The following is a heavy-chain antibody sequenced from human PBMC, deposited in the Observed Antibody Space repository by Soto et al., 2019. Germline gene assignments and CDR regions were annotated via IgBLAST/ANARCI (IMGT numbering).Heavy chain of an antibody. CDR3: ARGGAMGVDY. D-gene: IGHD1-26*01. V-gene: IGHV3-74*01. CDR1: GFTFNTHW. J-gene: IGHJ4*02. Sequence: LSCTASGFTFNTHWMHWVRQAPGKGLVWVSRIYFDGITTNYADSVKGRLTVSRDNAKNSVYLHVNTLRDEDTAVYYCARGGAMGVDYWGQGTLVTVYS. CDR2: IYFDGITT.